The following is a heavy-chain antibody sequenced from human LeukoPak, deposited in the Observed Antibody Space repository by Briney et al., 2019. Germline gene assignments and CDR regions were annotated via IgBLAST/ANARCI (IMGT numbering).Heavy chain of an antibody. D-gene: IGHD6-13*01. V-gene: IGHV4-34*01. CDR1: SGSFSGYY. Sequence: SETLSLTCAVYSGSFSGYYWSWIRQPPGKGLEWIGEINHSGSTNYNPSLKSRVTISVDTSKNQFSLKLSSVTAADTAVYYCARGREAAAGTKPFDYWGQGTLVTVSS. CDR2: INHSGST. CDR3: ARGREAAAGTKPFDY. J-gene: IGHJ4*02.